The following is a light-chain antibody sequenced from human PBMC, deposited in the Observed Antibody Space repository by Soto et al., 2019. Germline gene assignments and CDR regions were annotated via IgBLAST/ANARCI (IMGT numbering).Light chain of an antibody. CDR3: CLYVGATTYV. V-gene: IGLV2-23*01. CDR2: EGH. CDR1: SGYVGTYSL. Sequence: QPALAQPASVSGSPGQSITISFTGASGYVGTYSLVSWYQQHPGKAPKVVIYEGHKRPSGVPDRFSGSTSVNTASLTISGLQTDDEADYYCCLYVGATTYVFGTGTKVTVL. J-gene: IGLJ1*01.